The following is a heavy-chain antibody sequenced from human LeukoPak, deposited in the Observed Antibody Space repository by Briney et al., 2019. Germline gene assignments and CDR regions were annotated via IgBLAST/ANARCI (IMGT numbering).Heavy chain of an antibody. CDR3: ARHGRLRGYVYYYYMGV. J-gene: IGHJ6*03. D-gene: IGHD5-12*01. V-gene: IGHV5-51*01. Sequence: GESLKISCKGSGYSFTSYWIGWVRQMPGKGLEWMGIIYPGDSDTRYSPSFQGQVTISADKSISTAYLQWSSLKASDTAMYYCARHGRLRGYVYYYYMGVWGQGTTVTVSS. CDR1: GYSFTSYW. CDR2: IYPGDSDT.